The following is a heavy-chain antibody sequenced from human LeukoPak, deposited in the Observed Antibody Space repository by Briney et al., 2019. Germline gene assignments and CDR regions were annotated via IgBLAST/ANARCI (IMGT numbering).Heavy chain of an antibody. CDR2: IYHTGTT. Sequence: SETLSLTCTVSGYSISSGYYWGWIRQPPGKGLEWIGNIYHTGTTYYNPSLKSRVTMSVDTSKNQFSLKLSSVTAADTAVYYCVRYSASYYYFEYWGQETLVTVSS. J-gene: IGHJ4*02. CDR1: GYSISSGYY. CDR3: VRYSASYYYFEY. D-gene: IGHD6-6*01. V-gene: IGHV4-38-2*02.